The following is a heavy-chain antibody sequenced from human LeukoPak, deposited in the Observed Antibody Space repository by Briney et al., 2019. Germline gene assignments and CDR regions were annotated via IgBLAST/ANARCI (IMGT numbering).Heavy chain of an antibody. J-gene: IGHJ4*02. CDR1: GFTFDDYA. D-gene: IGHD1-26*01. CDR2: ISWNSGSI. Sequence: PGRSPRLSCAASGFTFDDYAMHWVRPAPGKGLEWVSGISWNSGSIGYADSVKGRFTISRDNAKNSLYLQMNSLRAEDTALYYCAKDRYLAGGYFDYWGQGTLVTVSS. V-gene: IGHV3-9*01. CDR3: AKDRYLAGGYFDY.